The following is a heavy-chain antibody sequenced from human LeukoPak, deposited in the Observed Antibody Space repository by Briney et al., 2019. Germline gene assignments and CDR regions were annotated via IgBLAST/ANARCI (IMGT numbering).Heavy chain of an antibody. CDR3: ARGYYYDSSGRYYFDY. J-gene: IGHJ4*02. CDR1: GFTFSNYN. CDR2: ISSSISYI. V-gene: IGHV3-21*01. Sequence: PGGSLRLSCAASGFTFSNYNMNRVRQAPGKGLEWVSSISSSISYIYYADSVKGRFTLSRDNAKNSLYLQMNSLRAEDTAVYYCARGYYYDSSGRYYFDYWGQGTLVTVPS. D-gene: IGHD3-22*01.